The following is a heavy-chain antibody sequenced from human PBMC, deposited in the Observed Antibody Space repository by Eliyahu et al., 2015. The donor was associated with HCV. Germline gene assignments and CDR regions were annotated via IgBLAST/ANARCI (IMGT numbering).Heavy chain of an antibody. J-gene: IGHJ3*02. CDR1: GFXFXNYD. Sequence: EVQLVQSGGGSVQPGGSLRLSCAASGFXFXNYDMHWVRQVMGKGLEWGSAIGIAGETYYPGSVKGRFTVSRDLAENSLYLQIDNLRAGDTAVYYCARRSYGSRSFSDAFDIWGQGTMVTVSS. CDR2: IGIAGET. CDR3: ARRSYGSRSFSDAFDI. V-gene: IGHV3-13*04. D-gene: IGHD3-10*01.